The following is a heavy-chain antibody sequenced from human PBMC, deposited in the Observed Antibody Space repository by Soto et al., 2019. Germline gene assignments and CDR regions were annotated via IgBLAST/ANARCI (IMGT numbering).Heavy chain of an antibody. CDR2: ISYDGDHK. D-gene: IGHD5-12*01. V-gene: IGHV3-30*18. CDR3: AKKIMGYAAHSGALDV. CDR1: GFTFRNYG. Sequence: GGSLRLSCTPSGFTFRNYGLLWVRQAPGKGLEWVALISYDGDHKYYPDSARGRFTVSRDNFNNMLFLQMDSLTPEDTAVYYCAKKIMGYAAHSGALDVWGQGTTVTVSS. J-gene: IGHJ6*02.